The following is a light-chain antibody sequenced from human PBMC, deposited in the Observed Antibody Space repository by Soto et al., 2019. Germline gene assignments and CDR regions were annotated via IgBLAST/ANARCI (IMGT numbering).Light chain of an antibody. J-gene: IGKJ4*01. CDR3: QQSYSTPLT. CDR1: QSISSY. CDR2: AAS. Sequence: DVQVTQSQASVSAYVTDTVTITCRASQSISSYLNWYQQKPGKAPKLLIYAASSLQSGVPSRFSGSGSGTDFTLTISSLQPEDFATYYCQQSYSTPLTFGGGTKVAI. V-gene: IGKV1-39*01.